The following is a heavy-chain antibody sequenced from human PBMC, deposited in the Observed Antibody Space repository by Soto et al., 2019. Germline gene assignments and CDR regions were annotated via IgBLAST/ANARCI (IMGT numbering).Heavy chain of an antibody. V-gene: IGHV4-59*08. CDR3: ARQGFGELHGLVDV. CDR1: GGSISSGY. D-gene: IGHD3-10*01. Sequence: SETLSLTCSVSGGSISSGYWTWIRHPPGKRLEWIGYIYLGGSINYNPSLKSRVIISVDTAKNQFSLNLNSVTAADTALYYCARQGFGELHGLVDVWGQGTTVTVSS. CDR2: IYLGGSI. J-gene: IGHJ6*02.